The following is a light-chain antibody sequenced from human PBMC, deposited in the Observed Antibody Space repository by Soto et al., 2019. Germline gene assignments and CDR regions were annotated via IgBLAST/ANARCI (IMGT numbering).Light chain of an antibody. Sequence: QSVLTQPPSVSAAPGQKVTISCPGSSSNIGGNSVSWYQQLPGTTPKLLIYDDNKRPSGIPDRFSGSKSGTSATLGITGFQTGDEADYYCGTGDSCLSAYGFGTGTKVTV. V-gene: IGLV1-51*01. CDR3: GTGDSCLSAYG. CDR1: SSNIGGNS. J-gene: IGLJ1*01. CDR2: DDN.